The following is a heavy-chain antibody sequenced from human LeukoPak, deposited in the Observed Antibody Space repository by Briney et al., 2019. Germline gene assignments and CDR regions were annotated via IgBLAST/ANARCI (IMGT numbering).Heavy chain of an antibody. D-gene: IGHD2-8*01. CDR3: ARNLASNLPFSNGHSH. CDR1: GYTFSDYY. Sequence: ASVKVSCKASGYTFSDYYMRWVRHAPGQGLEWMGWINPKNGGTNYAQKFRGRGTMTSDTSISTVYMELTSLTSDDAAVYYCARNLASNLPFSNGHSHWGQGTLVTVSS. V-gene: IGHV1-2*02. J-gene: IGHJ4*02. CDR2: INPKNGGT.